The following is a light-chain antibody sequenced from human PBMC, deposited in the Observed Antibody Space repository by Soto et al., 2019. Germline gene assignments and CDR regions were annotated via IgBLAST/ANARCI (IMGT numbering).Light chain of an antibody. CDR3: QHYNNWPRT. Sequence: EIVMTQSPATLSVSPGERVTLSCRASQSVSSNLAWYQQKPGQAPRLLIYGASTRATGIPARFSGSGSGTEFTLTISRLQSEAFAVYYFQHYNNWPRTFGQGTKVAIK. V-gene: IGKV3-15*01. J-gene: IGKJ1*01. CDR1: QSVSSN. CDR2: GAS.